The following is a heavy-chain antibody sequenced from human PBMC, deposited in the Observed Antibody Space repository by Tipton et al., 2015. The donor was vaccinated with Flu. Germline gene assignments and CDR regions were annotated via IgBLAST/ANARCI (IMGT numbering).Heavy chain of an antibody. Sequence: GSLRLSCAASGFSFSTYSMNWVRQAPGKGLEWVSLISRSSTYIHYADPVKGRFTISRDNANNLLFLQMNSLRGEDTAVYYCARDGGRDSLRLWGQGTPVSVSS. V-gene: IGHV3-21*01. CDR3: ARDGGRDSLRL. CDR2: ISRSSTYI. D-gene: IGHD3-16*01. J-gene: IGHJ4*02. CDR1: GFSFSTYS.